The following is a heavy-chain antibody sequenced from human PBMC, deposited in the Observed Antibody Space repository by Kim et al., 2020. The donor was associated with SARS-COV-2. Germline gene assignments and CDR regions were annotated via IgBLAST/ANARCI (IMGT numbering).Heavy chain of an antibody. CDR1: GFTFSSYD. Sequence: GGSLRLSCAASGFTFSSYDMHWVRQATGKGLEWVSAIGTAGDTYYPGSVKGRFTISRENAKNSLYLQMNSLRAGDTAVYYCARGGIAAADRHGMDVWGQGTTVTVSS. CDR3: ARGGIAAADRHGMDV. D-gene: IGHD6-13*01. CDR2: IGTAGDT. V-gene: IGHV3-13*04. J-gene: IGHJ6*02.